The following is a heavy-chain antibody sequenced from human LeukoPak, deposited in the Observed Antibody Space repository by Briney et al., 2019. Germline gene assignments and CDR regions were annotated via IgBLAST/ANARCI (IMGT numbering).Heavy chain of an antibody. V-gene: IGHV3-21*01. CDR1: GFTFSSYS. CDR2: ISSSSSYI. Sequence: GGSLRLSCAASGFTFSSYSMNWVRQAPGKGLEWVSSISSSSSYIYYADSVKGRFTISRDNAKNSLYLQMNSLRAEDTAVYYCARGAGDSGAFDIWGQGTVVTVSS. CDR3: ARGAGDSGAFDI. D-gene: IGHD5-12*01. J-gene: IGHJ3*02.